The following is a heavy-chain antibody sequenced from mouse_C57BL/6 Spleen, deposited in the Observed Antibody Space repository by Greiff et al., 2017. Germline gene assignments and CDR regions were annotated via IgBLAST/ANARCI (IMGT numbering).Heavy chain of an antibody. CDR1: GFTFSDYY. CDR2: ISNGGGST. CDR3: ARRKLGYFGH. J-gene: IGHJ2*01. Sequence: EVNLVESGGGLVQPGGSLKLSCAASGFTFSDYYMYWVRQTPEKRLEWVAYISNGGGSTYYPDTVKGRFTISRDNAKNTLYLQMSRLKSEDTAMYYCARRKLGYFGHWCQGTPPTDSS. V-gene: IGHV5-12*01. D-gene: IGHD4-1*01.